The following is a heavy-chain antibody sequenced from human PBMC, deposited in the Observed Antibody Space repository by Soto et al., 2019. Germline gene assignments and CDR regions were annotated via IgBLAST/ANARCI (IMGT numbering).Heavy chain of an antibody. CDR3: ARESDSGSYYFDY. J-gene: IGHJ4*02. V-gene: IGHV4-59*11. CDR1: GGSMNAHF. D-gene: IGHD3-10*01. CDR2: IYNSGST. Sequence: SETLSLTCTVSGGSMNAHFWSWIRQPPGKGLEWIGYIYNSGSTNYNPSLKSRVTISVDTSKNHFSLRMSSVTAADTAVYYCARESDSGSYYFDYWGRGTLVTVSS.